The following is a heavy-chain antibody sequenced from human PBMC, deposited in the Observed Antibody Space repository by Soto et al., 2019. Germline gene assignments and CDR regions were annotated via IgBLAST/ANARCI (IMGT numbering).Heavy chain of an antibody. Sequence: GGSLRLSCAASGFIFSNEWMTWVRQTPGKGLECVANIKQDGSEKYYLDSVKGRFTISRDNAKNSLYLQMNSLRAADTDVYYCERGNTIDVWGQGTTVTVSS. CDR2: IKQDGSEK. CDR3: ERGNTIDV. V-gene: IGHV3-7*04. D-gene: IGHD3-10*01. CDR1: GFIFSNEW. J-gene: IGHJ6*02.